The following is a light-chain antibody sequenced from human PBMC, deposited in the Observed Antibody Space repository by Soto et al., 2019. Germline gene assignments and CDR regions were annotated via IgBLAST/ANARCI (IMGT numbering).Light chain of an antibody. CDR1: NIGSKS. Sequence: SYELTQPPSVSVAPGKPAKITCGGNNIGSKSVHWYQQKSGQAPVLVIYYEIDRPSGIPERFSGSNFGNTATLTISRVEAGDEADYYCHVWDSGSDHPVFGGGTKLTVL. V-gene: IGLV3-21*04. CDR2: YEI. CDR3: HVWDSGSDHPV. J-gene: IGLJ2*01.